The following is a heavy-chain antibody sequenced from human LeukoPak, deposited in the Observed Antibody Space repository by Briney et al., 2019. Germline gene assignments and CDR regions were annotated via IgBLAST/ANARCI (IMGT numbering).Heavy chain of an antibody. V-gene: IGHV1-69*02. CDR1: GGTFSSYT. Sequence: ASVKVSCKASGGTFSSYTISWVRQAPGQGLEWMGRIIPILGIANYAQKFQGRVTITADKPTSTAYMELSSLRSEDTAVYYCARQEQKGYWFDPWGQGTLVTVSS. J-gene: IGHJ5*02. D-gene: IGHD1/OR15-1a*01. CDR2: IIPILGIA. CDR3: ARQEQKGYWFDP.